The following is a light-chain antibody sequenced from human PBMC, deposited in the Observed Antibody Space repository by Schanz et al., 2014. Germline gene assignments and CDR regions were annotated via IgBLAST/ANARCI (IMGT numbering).Light chain of an antibody. Sequence: EIVMTQSPGTLSVSPGEGATLSCRASQSVTSTSLAWYQQKPGQAPRLLISGASSRATGIPDRFSGRGSGTDFTLTIDRLEPEDFAVFYCQQFIDVPWTFGQGTKVEVK. CDR2: GAS. V-gene: IGKV3-20*01. J-gene: IGKJ1*01. CDR1: QSVTSTS. CDR3: QQFIDVPWT.